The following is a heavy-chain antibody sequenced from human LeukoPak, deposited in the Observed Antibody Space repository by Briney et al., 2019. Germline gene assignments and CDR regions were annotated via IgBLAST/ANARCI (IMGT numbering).Heavy chain of an antibody. CDR1: GGSFSAYS. J-gene: IGHJ4*02. CDR2: INHSGST. Sequence: SETLSLTCTVYGGSFSAYSWTWIRQPPGKRLEWIGEINHSGSTNYNPSLKSRVTISVATSKNQFSLKLSSVTAADTAVYYCARGGGSGVPAARIDYWGQGTLVTVSS. CDR3: ARGGGSGVPAARIDY. D-gene: IGHD2-2*01. V-gene: IGHV4-34*01.